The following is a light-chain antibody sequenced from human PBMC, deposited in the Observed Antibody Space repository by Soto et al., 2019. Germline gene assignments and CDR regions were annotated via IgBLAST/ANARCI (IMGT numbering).Light chain of an antibody. V-gene: IGKV1-39*01. CDR1: QSISRY. CDR2: AAS. CDR3: QQTYSTPLT. J-gene: IGKJ3*01. Sequence: IQMNHLPSTLAASVSDRIPITWRASQSISRYLNWYQEKPGKAPKLLIYAASSLQSGVPSRFSGSGSGTDFTLTISSLQPEDFATYYCQQTYSTPLTFGPGTKVDI.